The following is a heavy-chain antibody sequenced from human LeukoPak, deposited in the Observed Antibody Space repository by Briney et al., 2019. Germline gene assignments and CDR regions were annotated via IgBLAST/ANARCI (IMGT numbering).Heavy chain of an antibody. CDR3: AKVPRKLYSVNLSGIDY. V-gene: IGHV3-74*01. CDR2: INSDGSSP. J-gene: IGHJ4*02. CDR1: GFTFSSYW. D-gene: IGHD3-3*01. Sequence: PGGSLRLSCAASGFTFSSYWMHWVRQAPGKGLVWVSRINSDGSSPSYADSVKGRFTISRDNSKNTLYLQMNSLRAEDTAVYYCAKVPRKLYSVNLSGIDYWGQGTLVTVSS.